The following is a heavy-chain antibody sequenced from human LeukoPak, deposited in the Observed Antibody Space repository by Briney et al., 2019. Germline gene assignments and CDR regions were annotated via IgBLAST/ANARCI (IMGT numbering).Heavy chain of an antibody. Sequence: GGSLRLSCAASAFTFDDYGMSWVRQAPGKGLEWVSGISRIGVSTGYADCVKGRFTISRDNAKNSLYLQMNSLRAEDTAFYYCARAGPYGPRAFETCFDYWGQGTLVTVSS. CDR2: ISRIGVST. J-gene: IGHJ4*02. CDR1: AFTFDDYG. V-gene: IGHV3-20*04. CDR3: ARAGPYGPRAFETCFDY. D-gene: IGHD4-17*01.